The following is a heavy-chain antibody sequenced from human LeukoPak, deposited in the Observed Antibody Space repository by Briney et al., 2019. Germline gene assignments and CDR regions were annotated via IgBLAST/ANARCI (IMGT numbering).Heavy chain of an antibody. CDR3: ASAEVAARSHDAFDI. CDR1: GGSISGYY. J-gene: IGHJ3*02. V-gene: IGHV4-4*07. Sequence: PSETLSLTCTVSGGSISGYYWSWIRQPAGKGLEWIGRIYTSGSTNYNPSLKSRVTMSVDTSKNQFSLKLSSVTAADTAVYYCASAEVAARSHDAFDIWGQGTMVTVSS. D-gene: IGHD6-6*01. CDR2: IYTSGST.